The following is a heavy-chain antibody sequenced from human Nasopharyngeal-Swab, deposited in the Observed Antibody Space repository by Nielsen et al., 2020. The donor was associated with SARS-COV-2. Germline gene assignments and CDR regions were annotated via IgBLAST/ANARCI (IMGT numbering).Heavy chain of an antibody. J-gene: IGHJ4*02. CDR2: ISSSSSYI. CDR3: ARWDYSNYDLDY. V-gene: IGHV3-21*01. CDR1: GFTFSSYS. Sequence: GESLKISCAASGFTFSSYSMNWVRQAPGEGPEWVSSISSSSSYIYYADSVKGRFTISRDNARNSLYLQMNSLRAEDTAVYYCARWDYSNYDLDYWGQGTLVTVSS. D-gene: IGHD4-11*01.